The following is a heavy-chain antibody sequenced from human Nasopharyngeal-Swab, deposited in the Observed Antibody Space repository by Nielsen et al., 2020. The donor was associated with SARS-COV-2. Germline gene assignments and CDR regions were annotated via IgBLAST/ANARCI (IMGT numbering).Heavy chain of an antibody. D-gene: IGHD3-22*01. J-gene: IGHJ5*02. CDR3: ARQFRGYYDSSGPLSWFDP. V-gene: IGHV5-10-1*01. CDR2: IDPSDSYT. Sequence: VRQMPGKGLEWMGRIDPSDSYTNYSPSFQGHVTISADKSISTAYLQWSSLKASDTAMYYCARQFRGYYDSSGPLSWFDPWGQGTLVT.